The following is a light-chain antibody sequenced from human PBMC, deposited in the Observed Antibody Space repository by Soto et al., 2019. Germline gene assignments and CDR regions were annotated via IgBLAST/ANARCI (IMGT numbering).Light chain of an antibody. J-gene: IGLJ1*01. Sequence: QSVLTQPASVSGSPGQSITISCTGTSSDVGGYTYVSWYQQHPGKAPKLIIYEVSNRPSGVSNRFSGSRSGNTASLTISGLQAEDEAPYYCNSYKSGSTYVLGTGTKVTVL. CDR3: NSYKSGSTYV. V-gene: IGLV2-14*01. CDR1: SSDVGGYTY. CDR2: EVS.